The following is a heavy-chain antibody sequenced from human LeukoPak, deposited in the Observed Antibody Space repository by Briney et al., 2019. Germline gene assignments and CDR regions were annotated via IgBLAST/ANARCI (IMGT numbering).Heavy chain of an antibody. V-gene: IGHV3-48*03. Sequence: GGSLRLSCAASGFTFSSYEMSWVRQVPGKGLERVSYISSSGSAIYYADSVKGRFTISRDNAKNSLYLQMNSLRAEDTGVYYCARDASLAGDRVEYWGQGTLVTVSS. J-gene: IGHJ4*02. CDR2: ISSSGSAI. CDR3: ARDASLAGDRVEY. CDR1: GFTFSSYE. D-gene: IGHD3-16*01.